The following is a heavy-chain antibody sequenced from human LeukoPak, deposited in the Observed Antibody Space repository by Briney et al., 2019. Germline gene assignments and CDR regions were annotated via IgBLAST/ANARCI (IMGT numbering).Heavy chain of an antibody. Sequence: SETLSLTCTVSGGSISSSSYYWSWIRQSPGMGLEWIGYIYYTGSTNYNPSLRGRVTISVDTSKNQFSLKVNSVTAADTAMYYCARRSSTTSWYFDLWGRGPLVVVSS. J-gene: IGHJ2*01. CDR2: IYYTGST. D-gene: IGHD6-6*01. CDR1: GGSISSSSYY. CDR3: ARRSSTTSWYFDL. V-gene: IGHV4-61*01.